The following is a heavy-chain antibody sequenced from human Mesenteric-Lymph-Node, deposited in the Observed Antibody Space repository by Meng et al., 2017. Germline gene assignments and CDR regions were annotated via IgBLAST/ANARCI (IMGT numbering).Heavy chain of an antibody. Sequence: GESLKISCAASGFTFSNYWMTWVRQAPGKGLEWVANIKQDGSEKYYVDSVKGRFTISRDNAKNSLYLQMNSLRAEDTAVYYCARDRYNWNEGWVFDYWGQGTLVTVSS. CDR3: ARDRYNWNEGWVFDY. V-gene: IGHV3-7*01. D-gene: IGHD1-1*01. CDR2: IKQDGSEK. CDR1: GFTFSNYW. J-gene: IGHJ4*02.